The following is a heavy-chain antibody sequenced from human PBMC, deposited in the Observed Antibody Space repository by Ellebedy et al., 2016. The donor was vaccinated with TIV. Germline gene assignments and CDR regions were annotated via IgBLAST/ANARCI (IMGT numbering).Heavy chain of an antibody. CDR2: IKQDGSEK. J-gene: IGHJ4*02. V-gene: IGHV3-7*01. CDR1: GFTFSSYW. D-gene: IGHD6-19*01. Sequence: PGGSLRLSCAASGFTFSSYWMSWVRQAPGKGLEWVANIKQDGSEKYYVDSVKGRFTISRDNAKNSLYLQMNSLRAEDTAVYYCARDSYSSGWLGLFDYWGQGTLVTVSS. CDR3: ARDSYSSGWLGLFDY.